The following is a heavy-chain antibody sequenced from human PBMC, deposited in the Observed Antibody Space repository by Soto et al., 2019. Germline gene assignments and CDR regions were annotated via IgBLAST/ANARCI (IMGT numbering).Heavy chain of an antibody. CDR2: ISYDGSNK. CDR1: GFTFSSYG. J-gene: IGHJ6*02. D-gene: IGHD3-10*01. CDR3: AKVGETYYYYGMDV. Sequence: PGGSLRLSCAASGFTFSSYGMHWVRQAPGKGLEWVAVISYDGSNKYYADSVKGRFTISRDNSKNTLYLQMNSLRAEDTAVYYCAKVGETYYYYGMDVWGQGTTVTV. V-gene: IGHV3-30*18.